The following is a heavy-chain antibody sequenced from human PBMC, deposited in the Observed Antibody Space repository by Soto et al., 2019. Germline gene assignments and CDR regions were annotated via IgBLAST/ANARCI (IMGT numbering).Heavy chain of an antibody. CDR3: ARVRYCSSTSCYGSFGAFDI. Sequence: PGGSLRLSCAASGFTFSSYSMNWVRQAPGKGLEWVSSISSSSSYIYYADSVKGRFTISRDNAKNSLYLQMNSLRAEDTAVYYCARVRYCSSTSCYGSFGAFDIWGQGTMVTVSS. J-gene: IGHJ3*02. V-gene: IGHV3-21*01. D-gene: IGHD2-2*01. CDR2: ISSSSSYI. CDR1: GFTFSSYS.